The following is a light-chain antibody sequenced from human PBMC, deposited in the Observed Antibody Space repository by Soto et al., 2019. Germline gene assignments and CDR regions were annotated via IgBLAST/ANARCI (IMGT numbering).Light chain of an antibody. CDR2: QVS. CDR3: IQFSHFPRT. Sequence: VLTQTPLSSPVTLGQPASISCRSSQSLVYSDGNTYLSWLQQRPGQPPRLLIYQVSNRFSGVPDRFSGSGAGTDFTRKISRVESEDVRVYSCIQFSHFPRTFGQGTKVEIK. CDR1: QSLVYSDGNTY. V-gene: IGKV2-24*01. J-gene: IGKJ1*01.